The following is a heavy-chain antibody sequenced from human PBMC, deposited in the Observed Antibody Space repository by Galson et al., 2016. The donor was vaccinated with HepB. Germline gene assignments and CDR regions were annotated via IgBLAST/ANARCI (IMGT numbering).Heavy chain of an antibody. D-gene: IGHD3-10*01. V-gene: IGHV2-70*11. CDR3: ARSPQHYYGSGSYYDY. Sequence: PALVKPTQTLTLTCTFSGFSLTTSGMCVSWIRQPPGKALEWLARIDWDNDKTYSTSLKTRLTIFKDTSKNQVVPIMTNMDPVDTATYYCARSPQHYYGSGSYYDYWGQGILVAISS. CDR2: IDWDNDK. J-gene: IGHJ4*02. CDR1: GFSLTTSGMC.